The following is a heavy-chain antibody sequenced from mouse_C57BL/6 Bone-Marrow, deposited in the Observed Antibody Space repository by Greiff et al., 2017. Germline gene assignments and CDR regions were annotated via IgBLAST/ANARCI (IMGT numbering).Heavy chain of an antibody. CDR3: ARENYGSSYLWYYDV. CDR2: IDPSDSYT. J-gene: IGHJ1*03. CDR1: GYTFTSYW. Sequence: VQLQQPGAELVMPGASVKLSCKASGYTFTSYWMHWVKQRPGQGLEWIGEIDPSDSYTNYNQKLKGKSTLTVDKSSSTAYMQLSILTSEDSAVYYCARENYGSSYLWYYDVWGTGTTVTVSS. V-gene: IGHV1-69*01. D-gene: IGHD1-1*01.